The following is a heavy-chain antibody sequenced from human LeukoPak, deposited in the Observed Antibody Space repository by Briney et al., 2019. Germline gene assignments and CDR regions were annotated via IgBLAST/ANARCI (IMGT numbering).Heavy chain of an antibody. J-gene: IGHJ4*02. CDR3: ARGTNIAVAGSYFDY. V-gene: IGHV3-23*01. D-gene: IGHD6-19*01. CDR1: GFTISNYA. CDR2: ISGSGGST. Sequence: SGGSLRLSCAVSGFTISNYAMSWVRQAPGKGLEWVSGISGSGGSTYFADSVKGRFTISRDNSKNTLYLQMNSLRAEDSAVYNCARGTNIAVAGSYFDYWGQGTLVTVSS.